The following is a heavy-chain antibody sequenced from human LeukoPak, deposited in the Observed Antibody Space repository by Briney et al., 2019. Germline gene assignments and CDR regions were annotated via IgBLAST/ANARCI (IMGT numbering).Heavy chain of an antibody. V-gene: IGHV3-30*02. CDR3: TRDRFYAMDA. Sequence: GGSLRLSCAASGFTFSSYGMHWVRQAPGKGLEWVAFIRYDGSNKYYADSVKGRFTISRDNSKNTLYLQMNSLRAEDTAVYYCTRDRFYAMDAWGQGTTVTVSS. J-gene: IGHJ6*02. CDR1: GFTFSSYG. CDR2: IRYDGSNK.